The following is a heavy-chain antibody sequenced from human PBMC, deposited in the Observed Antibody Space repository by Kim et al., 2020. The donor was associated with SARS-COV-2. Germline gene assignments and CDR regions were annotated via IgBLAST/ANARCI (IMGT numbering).Heavy chain of an antibody. CDR3: ARRSGWYRIDY. CDR1: GGSFSGYY. Sequence: SETLSLTCAVYGGSFSGYYWSWIRQPPGKGLEWIGEINHSGSTNYNPSLKSRVTISVDTSKNQFSLKLSSVTAADTAVYYCARRSGWYRIDYWGQGTLVTVSS. D-gene: IGHD6-19*01. V-gene: IGHV4-34*01. CDR2: INHSGST. J-gene: IGHJ4*02.